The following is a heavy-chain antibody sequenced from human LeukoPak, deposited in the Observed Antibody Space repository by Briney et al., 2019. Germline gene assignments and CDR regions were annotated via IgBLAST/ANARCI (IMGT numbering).Heavy chain of an antibody. CDR2: IYSSGST. CDR1: GASISGSGYY. CDR3: AKSGGYGLIDY. D-gene: IGHD1-26*01. Sequence: SETLSLTCTVSGASISGSGYYWGWIRQPPGKGLEWIGSIYSSGSTYYNASLQSRVTISIETSKNQISLRLYSVTAADTAMYYCAKSGGYGLIDYWGQGTLVTVSS. V-gene: IGHV4-39*01. J-gene: IGHJ4*02.